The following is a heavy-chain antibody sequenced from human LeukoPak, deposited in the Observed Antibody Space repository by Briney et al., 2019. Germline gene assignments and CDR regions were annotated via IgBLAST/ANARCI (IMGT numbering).Heavy chain of an antibody. CDR3: AKGPQRFSSSWEFDY. CDR2: IRFDGSNK. D-gene: IGHD6-13*01. Sequence: TGGSLRLSCAASGFTFSSYGMYWVRQAPGKGLEWVAFIRFDGSNKYYADSVKGRFTISRDTSKNTLYLQMSSLRPEDTAVYYCAKGPQRFSSSWEFDYWGQGTLVTVSS. V-gene: IGHV3-30*02. J-gene: IGHJ4*02. CDR1: GFTFSSYG.